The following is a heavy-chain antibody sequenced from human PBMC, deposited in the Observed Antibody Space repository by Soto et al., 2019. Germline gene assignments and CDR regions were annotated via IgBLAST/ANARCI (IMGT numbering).Heavy chain of an antibody. CDR3: ARRLASTVSALGY. CDR2: ISGDGGNK. D-gene: IGHD6-19*01. Sequence: QVHLVEAGGGVVQPGKSLRLSCTASGLTFSSYAVHWVRQAPVKGLEWGSVISGDGGNKYFAESVRGRFLISRANAKKTVYLQMNSLRHEETAVYFCARRLASTVSALGYWGQGTLVTVSS. J-gene: IGHJ4*02. CDR1: GLTFSSYA. V-gene: IGHV3-30-3*01.